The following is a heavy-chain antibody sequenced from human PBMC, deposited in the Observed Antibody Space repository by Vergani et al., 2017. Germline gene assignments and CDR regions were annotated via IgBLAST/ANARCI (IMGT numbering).Heavy chain of an antibody. J-gene: IGHJ3*02. Sequence: EVRLVESGGGLVQPGRSLRLSCSASRFNIDDYAMHWVRQGPGEGLEWVSGITSNNAIMGYAASVKGRFSISRDNGKNSLYLQMNDVRPEDRGLYYCAGQQSPEGHDAFDIWGPGTMVTVSS. CDR1: RFNIDDYA. D-gene: IGHD4-11*01. V-gene: IGHV3-9*01. CDR2: ITSNNAIM. CDR3: AGQQSPEGHDAFDI.